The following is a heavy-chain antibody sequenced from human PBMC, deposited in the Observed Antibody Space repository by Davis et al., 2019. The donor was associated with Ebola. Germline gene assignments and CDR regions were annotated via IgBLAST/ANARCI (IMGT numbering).Heavy chain of an antibody. CDR2: INHSGST. CDR1: GGSISSGDYY. D-gene: IGHD3-10*01. Sequence: PSETLSLTCTVSGGSISSGDYYWSWIRQPPGKGLEWIGEINHSGSTNYNPSLKSRVTISVDTSKNQFSLKLSSVTAADTAVYYCAMSRAYYYYGMDVWGQGTTVTVSS. CDR3: AMSRAYYYYGMDV. J-gene: IGHJ6*02. V-gene: IGHV4-39*07.